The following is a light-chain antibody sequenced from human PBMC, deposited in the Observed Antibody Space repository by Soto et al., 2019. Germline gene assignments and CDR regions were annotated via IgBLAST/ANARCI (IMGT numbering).Light chain of an antibody. J-gene: IGLJ2*01. CDR2: EDS. CDR1: SSDVGSYNY. CDR3: SSYTISSTSV. V-gene: IGLV2-14*01. Sequence: QSVLTQPASVSGSPGQSITISCTGTSSDVGSYNYVSWYQQHPGKAPKLMIYEDSNRPSGVSNRFSGSKSGTTASLTISGLPAEDEAYYYGSSYTISSTSVFGGGTKLTVL.